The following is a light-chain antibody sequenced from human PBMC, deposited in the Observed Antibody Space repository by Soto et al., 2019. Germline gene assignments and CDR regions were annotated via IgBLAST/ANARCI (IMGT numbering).Light chain of an antibody. CDR1: QSVSGW. CDR2: DAS. V-gene: IGKV1-5*01. Sequence: DIQMTQSPSTLSAYVRDRVTVTCRASQSVSGWLAWYQQKPGEAPKLLIYDASALPSGVPSRFSGSGSGTEFTLTMSGLQPEDFASYYCQQGHSTPYTLGQGTKVDVK. CDR3: QQGHSTPYT. J-gene: IGKJ2*01.